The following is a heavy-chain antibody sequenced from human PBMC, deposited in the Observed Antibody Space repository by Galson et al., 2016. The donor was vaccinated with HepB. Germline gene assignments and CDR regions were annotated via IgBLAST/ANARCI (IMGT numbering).Heavy chain of an antibody. CDR1: GFSLSTSRMS. D-gene: IGHD5-24*01. V-gene: IGHV2-70*11. CDR3: ARVLVGDGNTYAFDS. CDR2: IDWDDDK. J-gene: IGHJ4*02. Sequence: PALVKPTQTLTLTCTFSGFSLSTSRMSLSWIRQPSGKALEWLARIDWDDDKYSNASLKTRPTIPKDTAKNQVVLPMTNMDPVETATYYCARVLVGDGNTYAFDSWGQGTLVTVSS.